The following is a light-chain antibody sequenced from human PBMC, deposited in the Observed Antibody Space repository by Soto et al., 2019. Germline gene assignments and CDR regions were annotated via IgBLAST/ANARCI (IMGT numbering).Light chain of an antibody. V-gene: IGKV3-20*01. Sequence: EIVLTQSPGSLSLSPGQRATLSCRASQSVDTTFFAWYQKKPGQAPRLLIYGASKRATGIPDRFSGGGSGPDFTLIISRLEPEDFAVYYCQQYMSSVTFGQGTKVEIK. CDR2: GAS. J-gene: IGKJ1*01. CDR1: QSVDTTF. CDR3: QQYMSSVT.